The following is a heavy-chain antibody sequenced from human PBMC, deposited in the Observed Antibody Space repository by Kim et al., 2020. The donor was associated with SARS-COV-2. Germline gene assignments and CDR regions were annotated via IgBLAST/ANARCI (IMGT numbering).Heavy chain of an antibody. D-gene: IGHD5-18*01. CDR3: ARDSSDGYSYGADIDY. Sequence: SRKGRITISRDHSKNTLYLQMNSLRAEDTAVYYCARDSSDGYSYGADIDYWGQGTLVTVSS. V-gene: IGHV3-30*07. J-gene: IGHJ4*02.